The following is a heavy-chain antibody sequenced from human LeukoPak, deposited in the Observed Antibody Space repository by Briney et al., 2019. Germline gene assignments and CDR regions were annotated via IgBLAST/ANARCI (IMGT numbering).Heavy chain of an antibody. V-gene: IGHV3-33*08. CDR2: ISYDESRD. D-gene: IGHD4-11*01. J-gene: IGHJ4*02. Sequence: GGSLRLSCAASGFTFSSHDIHWVRQAPGKGLEWVALISYDESRDYYVDSVKGRFTISRDNSKNTLYLQMNSLRAEDTAVYFCARDSYSKNDYWGQGTLVTVSS. CDR1: GFTFSSHD. CDR3: ARDSYSKNDY.